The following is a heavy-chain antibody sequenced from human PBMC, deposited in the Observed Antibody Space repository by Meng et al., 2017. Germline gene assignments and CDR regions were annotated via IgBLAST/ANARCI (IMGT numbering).Heavy chain of an antibody. CDR1: GFTFRSYA. V-gene: IGHV3-30*01. Sequence: VPRGVCGGGGVPPGTPLILLCAASGFTFRSYATHWVRPAPGKVLEWVAVISYDGSNKYYSDSVKGRFTISRDNSKNTLYLQMNSLRAEDTAVYYCASGSQWLFPYWGQGTLVTVSS. D-gene: IGHD6-19*01. J-gene: IGHJ4*02. CDR3: ASGSQWLFPY. CDR2: ISYDGSNK.